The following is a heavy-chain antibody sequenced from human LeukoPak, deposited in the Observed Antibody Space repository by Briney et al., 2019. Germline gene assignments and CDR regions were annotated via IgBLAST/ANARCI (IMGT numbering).Heavy chain of an antibody. V-gene: IGHV1-18*01. Sequence: ASVKVSCKASGYTFTSYGISWVRQAPGQGLEWMGWISAYNGNTNYAQKLQGRVTMTTDTSTSTAYMELRSLRSDDTAVYYCARELRWYSSGWYFDYWGQGTLVTVSS. CDR2: ISAYNGNT. J-gene: IGHJ4*02. D-gene: IGHD6-19*01. CDR1: GYTFTSYG. CDR3: ARELRWYSSGWYFDY.